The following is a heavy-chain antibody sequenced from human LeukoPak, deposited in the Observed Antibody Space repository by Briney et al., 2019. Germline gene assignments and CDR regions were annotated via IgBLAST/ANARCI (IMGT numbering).Heavy chain of an antibody. CDR2: IYYSGST. CDR1: GGSISSSSYY. V-gene: IGHV4-39*01. J-gene: IGHJ6*03. Sequence: SETLSLTCTVSGGSISSSSYYWGWIRQPPGKGPEWIGSIYYSGSTYYNPSLKSRVTISVDTSKNQFSLKLSSVTAADTAVYYCATNGYYCMDVWGKGTTVTVSS. D-gene: IGHD2-8*01. CDR3: ATNGYYCMDV.